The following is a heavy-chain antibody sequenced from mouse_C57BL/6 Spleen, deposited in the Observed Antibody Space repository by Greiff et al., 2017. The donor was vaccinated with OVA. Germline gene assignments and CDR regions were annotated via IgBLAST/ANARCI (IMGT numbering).Heavy chain of an antibody. D-gene: IGHD2-5*01. V-gene: IGHV1-15*01. J-gene: IGHJ2*01. CDR3: TRRGYYSNPYFDY. Sequence: VQLQQSGAELVRPGASVTLSCKASGYTFTDYEMHWVKQTPVHGLEWIGAIDPETGGTAYNQKFKGKAILTADKSSSTAYMELRSLTSEDSAVYYCTRRGYYSNPYFDYWGQGTTLTVSS. CDR1: GYTFTDYE. CDR2: IDPETGGT.